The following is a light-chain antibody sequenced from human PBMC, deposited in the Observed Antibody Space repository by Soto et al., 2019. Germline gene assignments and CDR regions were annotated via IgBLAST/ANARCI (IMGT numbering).Light chain of an antibody. CDR2: GAS. V-gene: IGKV3-15*01. CDR3: QQYNNWPRT. J-gene: IGKJ1*01. Sequence: EIVMTQSPATLSVSPGERATLSCRASQSVSSNLAWYQQKPGQAPRLLISGASGRATGIPDRFSGSGSGTDFTLTISSLQSEDFAVYYCQQYNNWPRTFGQGTKVEIK. CDR1: QSVSSN.